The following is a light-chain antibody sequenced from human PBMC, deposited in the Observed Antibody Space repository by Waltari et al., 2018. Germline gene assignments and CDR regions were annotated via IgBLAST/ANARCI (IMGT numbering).Light chain of an antibody. Sequence: DIRMTQSPSTLSASAGDRVIISCRASQSISKWLAWYQQKPGKAPKLLIYEASTLQSGVPSRFSGTGSGTDFTLTISSLQPDDFATYYCQQYNSYSLLPFGGGTKVEIK. CDR3: QQYNSYSLLP. CDR1: QSISKW. V-gene: IGKV1-5*03. J-gene: IGKJ4*01. CDR2: EAS.